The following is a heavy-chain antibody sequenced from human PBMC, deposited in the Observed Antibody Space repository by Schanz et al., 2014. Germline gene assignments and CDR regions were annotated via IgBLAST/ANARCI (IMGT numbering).Heavy chain of an antibody. J-gene: IGHJ4*02. Sequence: EVQLLESGGGLVQPGESLRLSCAASGFSFSSYTMSWVRQAPGQGLEWVSTISGSGGDTYPADSVKGRFTIARDNSKNTLYLQMNSLRAEDTAIYYCAKDLAAVGVFDYWGQGSLVTVSP. CDR2: ISGSGGDT. CDR1: GFSFSSYT. CDR3: AKDLAAVGVFDY. V-gene: IGHV3-23*01. D-gene: IGHD6-13*01.